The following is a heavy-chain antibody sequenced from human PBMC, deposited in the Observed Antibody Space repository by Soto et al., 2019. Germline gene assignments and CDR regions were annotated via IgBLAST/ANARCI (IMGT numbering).Heavy chain of an antibody. CDR3: ARVVPAGGGAFDI. Sequence: QVQLQESGPGLVKPSETLSLTCTVSGGSISSYYWSWIRQPPGKGLEWIGYIYYSGSTNYNPSLKSRVNISVDTSKNQCSLKLSSVTAADTAVYYCARVVPAGGGAFDIWGQGTMVTVSS. D-gene: IGHD2-2*01. V-gene: IGHV4-59*01. J-gene: IGHJ3*02. CDR2: IYYSGST. CDR1: GGSISSYY.